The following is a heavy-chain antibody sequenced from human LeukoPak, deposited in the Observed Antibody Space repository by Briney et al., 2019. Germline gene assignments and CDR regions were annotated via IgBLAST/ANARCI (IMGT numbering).Heavy chain of an antibody. CDR1: GGSISGHY. CDR3: ARDGDY. Sequence: SETLSLTCTVSGGSISGHYWSWIRQPPGKGLEWIGYIYYSGSTNYNPSLKSRVTISADTSKNQFSLKLSSVTAADTAVYYCARDGDYWGQGTLVTVSS. CDR2: IYYSGST. V-gene: IGHV4-59*11. J-gene: IGHJ4*02.